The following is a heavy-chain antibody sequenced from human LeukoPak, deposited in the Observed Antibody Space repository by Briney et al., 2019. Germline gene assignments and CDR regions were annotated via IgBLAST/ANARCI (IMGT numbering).Heavy chain of an antibody. D-gene: IGHD2-2*01. CDR2: IYHSGST. V-gene: IGHV4-38-2*02. CDR1: AYSISSGYY. Sequence: SETLSLTCTVSAYSISSGYYWGWIRQPPGKGLECIGTIYHSGSTYYNPSLKSRVTISVDTSKNQFSLKLSSVTAADTAVYYCARDSIVVVPAAIGAGRYYYMDVWGKGTTVTISS. J-gene: IGHJ6*03. CDR3: ARDSIVVVPAAIGAGRYYYMDV.